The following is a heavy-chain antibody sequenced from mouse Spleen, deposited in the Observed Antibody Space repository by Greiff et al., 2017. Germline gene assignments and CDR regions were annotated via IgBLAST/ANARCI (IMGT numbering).Heavy chain of an antibody. CDR3: ARDGLRRGFAY. D-gene: IGHD2-4*01. J-gene: IGHJ3*01. Sequence: VQLQQSGAELVKPGASVKLSCTASGFTITDYYMPWVKQRPEHGLEWIGRIDPADGETKYAPKFQGKATITADTSSHTAYLQLSSLTSGDTAVYNGARDGLRRGFAYWGQGTLVTGSA. V-gene: IGHV14-2*01. CDR2: IDPADGET. CDR1: GFTITDYY.